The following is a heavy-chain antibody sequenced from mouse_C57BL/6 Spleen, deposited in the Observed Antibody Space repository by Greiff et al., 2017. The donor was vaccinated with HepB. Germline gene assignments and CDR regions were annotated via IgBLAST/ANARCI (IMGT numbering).Heavy chain of an antibody. D-gene: IGHD2-4*01. V-gene: IGHV5-17*01. Sequence: EVQRVESGGGLVKPGGSLKLSCAASGFTFSDYGMHWVRQAPEKGLEWVAYISSGSSTIYYADTVKGRVTISRDNAKNTLFLQMTRLRSEDTAMYYCASGDYHYAMDYWGQGTSVTVSS. CDR2: ISSGSSTI. J-gene: IGHJ4*01. CDR3: ASGDYHYAMDY. CDR1: GFTFSDYG.